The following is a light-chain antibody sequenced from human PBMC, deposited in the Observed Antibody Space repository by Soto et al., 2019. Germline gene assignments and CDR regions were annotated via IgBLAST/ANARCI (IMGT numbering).Light chain of an antibody. CDR3: CSYDGSNGFRV. J-gene: IGLJ3*02. CDR2: DVS. Sequence: QSALTQPRSVSGSPGQSVTISCTGTSSDVGGYNYVSWYQQYPGKAPKVMIYDVSKRPSGVPDRFSASKSGNTASLTISGLQAXXXXDYXCCSYDGSNGFRVFGGGTKVTVL. V-gene: IGLV2-11*01. CDR1: SSDVGGYNY.